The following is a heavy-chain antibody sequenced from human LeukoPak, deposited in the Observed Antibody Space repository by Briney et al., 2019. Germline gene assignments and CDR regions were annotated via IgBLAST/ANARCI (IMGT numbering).Heavy chain of an antibody. J-gene: IGHJ4*02. CDR2: IYYSGST. D-gene: IGHD2-2*02. CDR3: ARTFAVVPAAIRVPFDY. CDR1: GGSISSGDYY. V-gene: IGHV4-30-4*08. Sequence: SETLSLTCTVSGGSISSGDYYWSWTRQPPGKGLEWIGYIYYSGSTYYNPSLKSRVTISVDTSKNQFSLKLSSVTAADTAVYYCARTFAVVPAAIRVPFDYWGQGTLVTVS.